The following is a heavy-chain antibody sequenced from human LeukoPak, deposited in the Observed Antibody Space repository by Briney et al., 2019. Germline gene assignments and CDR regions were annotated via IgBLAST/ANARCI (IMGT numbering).Heavy chain of an antibody. D-gene: IGHD1-26*01. Sequence: SETLSLTCTVTGGSISSGDYYWSWIRQPPGKGLEWIGYIYYSGSTYYNPSLKSRVTISVDTSKNQFSLKLSSVTAADTAVYYCARDHIVGVSGYWGQGTLVTVSS. CDR2: IYYSGST. CDR1: GGSISSGDYY. CDR3: ARDHIVGVSGY. J-gene: IGHJ4*02. V-gene: IGHV4-30-4*08.